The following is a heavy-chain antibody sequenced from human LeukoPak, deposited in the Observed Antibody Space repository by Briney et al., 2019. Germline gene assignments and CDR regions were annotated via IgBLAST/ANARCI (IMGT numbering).Heavy chain of an antibody. Sequence: GGSLRLSCAASGFTFSDYYMSWIRQAPGKGLEWVSYISSSGSTIYYADSVKGRLTISRGNAKNSLYLQMNSLRAEDSAVYYCARVIVGATYYYYMDVWGKGTTVTVSS. J-gene: IGHJ6*03. CDR1: GFTFSDYY. CDR2: ISSSGSTI. D-gene: IGHD1-26*01. V-gene: IGHV3-11*01. CDR3: ARVIVGATYYYYMDV.